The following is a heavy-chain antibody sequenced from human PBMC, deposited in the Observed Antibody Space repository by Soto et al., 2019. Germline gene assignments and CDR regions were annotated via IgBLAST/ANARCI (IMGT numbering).Heavy chain of an antibody. Sequence: PGGSLRLSCAASGFTFGTFWMTWVPQAPGKGLEWVANIKQDESEKNYVDSVKGRFTISRDNAKNSLYLQMNSLRADDTAVYYCARTFAITGFDCWGPGTLVTVSS. V-gene: IGHV3-7*01. J-gene: IGHJ4*02. CDR2: IKQDESEK. CDR3: ARTFAITGFDC. D-gene: IGHD1-20*01. CDR1: GFTFGTFW.